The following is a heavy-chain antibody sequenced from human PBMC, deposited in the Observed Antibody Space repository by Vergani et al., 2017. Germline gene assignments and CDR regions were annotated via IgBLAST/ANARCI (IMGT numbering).Heavy chain of an antibody. J-gene: IGHJ4*02. CDR3: ANLWFGGFDY. Sequence: EVQLLESGGGLVQPGGSLRLSCAASGFTFSSYAMSWVRQAPGKGLEWVSAISGSGGSTYYADYVKGRFTISRDNSKNTLYLQMNSLRAEDTAVYYFANLWFGGFDYWGQGTLVTVSS. CDR1: GFTFSSYA. V-gene: IGHV3-23*01. CDR2: ISGSGGST. D-gene: IGHD3-10*01.